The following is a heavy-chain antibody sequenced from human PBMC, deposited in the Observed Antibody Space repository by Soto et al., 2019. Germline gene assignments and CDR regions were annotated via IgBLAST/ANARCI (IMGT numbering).Heavy chain of an antibody. CDR3: AKGRNNGFDY. Sequence: GGSLRLSCAASGFAFIISAMICFRHAPCKWLEWVSLISGSGSSTYYADSVKGHFTISRDNSKNTMYLQMNSLRAEDTAVYYCAKGRNNGFDYWGQGTLVTVSS. CDR2: ISGSGSST. D-gene: IGHD2-8*01. CDR1: GFAFIISA. J-gene: IGHJ4*02. V-gene: IGHV3-23*01.